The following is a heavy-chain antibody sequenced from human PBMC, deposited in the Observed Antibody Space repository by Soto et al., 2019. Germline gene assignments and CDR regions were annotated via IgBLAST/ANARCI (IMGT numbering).Heavy chain of an antibody. J-gene: IGHJ5*02. CDR1: IFTFSDYG. CDR2: ISYDGTKE. CDR3: AREGSSMIVVNNWFAT. D-gene: IGHD3-22*01. Sequence: QVHLVESGGGVVQVGKSLRLSCAASIFTFSDYGMDWVRQAPGKGLEWVAFISYDGTKELYADSVKGRFAISRDNSQNTLYLQMNSLRTEDTAVYCCAREGSSMIVVNNWFATWGQGTLVTVSS. V-gene: IGHV3-30*03.